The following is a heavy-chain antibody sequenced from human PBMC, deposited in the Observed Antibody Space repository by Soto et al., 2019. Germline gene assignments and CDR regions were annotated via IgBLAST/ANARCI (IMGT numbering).Heavy chain of an antibody. J-gene: IGHJ4*02. CDR1: GGSISSYY. D-gene: IGHD3-10*01. Sequence: SETLSLTCTVSGGSISSYYWSWIRQPPGKGLERIGYIYYSGSTNYSPSLKSRVTISVDTSKNQFSLKLSSVTAADTAVYYCARDLGYYGSGSPYYFDYWGQGTLVTVS. CDR2: IYYSGST. CDR3: ARDLGYYGSGSPYYFDY. V-gene: IGHV4-59*01.